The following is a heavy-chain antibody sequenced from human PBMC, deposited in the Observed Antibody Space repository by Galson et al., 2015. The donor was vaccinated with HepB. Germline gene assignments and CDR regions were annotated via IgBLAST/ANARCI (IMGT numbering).Heavy chain of an antibody. D-gene: IGHD3-9*01. CDR2: IYPGDSYT. CDR3: AGRSSPYYDILAGGGFAP. CDR1: GYSFRNYW. V-gene: IGHV5-51*01. J-gene: IGHJ5*02. Sequence: QSGAEVKKSGESLKISCKGSGYSFRNYWIGWVRQMPGQGLEWMGIIYPGDSYTRYSPSFQGQVTISADKSISTAYLEWITLQASATAMYYCAGRSSPYYDILAGGGFAPWGQGTLVTVSP.